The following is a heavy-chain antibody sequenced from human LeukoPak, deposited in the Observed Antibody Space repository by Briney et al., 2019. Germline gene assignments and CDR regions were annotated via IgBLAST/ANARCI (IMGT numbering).Heavy chain of an antibody. CDR2: IHTDGTT. J-gene: IGHJ4*02. CDR1: GFSVSNDY. D-gene: IGHD6-6*01. V-gene: IGHV3-53*01. CDR3: SSDRPWGGLNGFDY. Sequence: GGYLRLYCAASGFSVSNDYMSWVRQAPGKGLEWVSVIHTDGTTYYADSVKCRFTISSDNYRNALIVYSGRLGAQDTAIYYCSSDRPWGGLNGFDYWGQGTLVTVSS.